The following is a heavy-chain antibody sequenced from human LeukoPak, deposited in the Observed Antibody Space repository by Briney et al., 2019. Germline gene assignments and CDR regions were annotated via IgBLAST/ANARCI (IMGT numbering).Heavy chain of an antibody. CDR1: GGTFSSYA. J-gene: IGHJ4*02. CDR2: IIPIFGTA. CDR3: GVGQPTCRQTPLSIAAAGSGVDY. V-gene: IGHV1-69*05. Sequence: SAVKVSCKASGGTFSSYAIVWVGQAPAQGLEWMGGIIPIFGTANSEKKFEGRVTISTEESTSTAYMEMSRLRSEDTDVYYCGVGQPTCRQTPLSIAAAGSGVDYWGQGTLVTVSS. D-gene: IGHD6-13*01.